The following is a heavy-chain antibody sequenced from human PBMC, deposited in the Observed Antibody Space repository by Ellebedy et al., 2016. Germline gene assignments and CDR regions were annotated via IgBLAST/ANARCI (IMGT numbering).Heavy chain of an antibody. Sequence: GGSLRLSCVASGFTFSDYGMDWVRQAPGKGLEWVSYISSNNRTIFYAESVKGRFTISRDTAKNALYLQMNNLRAEDTAVYFCARGGLTMVRGIISDAFDIWGQGTMVTVSS. CDR1: GFTFSDYG. CDR2: ISSNNRTI. CDR3: ARGGLTMVRGIISDAFDI. J-gene: IGHJ3*02. V-gene: IGHV3-48*04. D-gene: IGHD3-10*01.